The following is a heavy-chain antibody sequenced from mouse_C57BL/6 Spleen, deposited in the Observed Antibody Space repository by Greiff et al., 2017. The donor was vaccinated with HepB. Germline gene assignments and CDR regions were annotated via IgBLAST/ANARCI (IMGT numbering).Heavy chain of an antibody. CDR3: ARTYYGSSYWYFDV. V-gene: IGHV14-3*01. Sequence: VQLKESVAELVRPGASVKLSCTASGFNIKNTYMHWVKQRPEQGLEWIGRIDPANGNTKYAPKFPGKATITADTSSNTAYLQLSSLTSEDTAIYYGARTYYGSSYWYFDVWGTGTTVTVSS. D-gene: IGHD1-1*01. CDR1: GFNIKNTY. J-gene: IGHJ1*03. CDR2: IDPANGNT.